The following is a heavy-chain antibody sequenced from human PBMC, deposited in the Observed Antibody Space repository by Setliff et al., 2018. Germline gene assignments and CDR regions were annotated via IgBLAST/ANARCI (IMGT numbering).Heavy chain of an antibody. D-gene: IGHD2-15*01. V-gene: IGHV1-2*02. CDR2: INPNAGNI. CDR1: GYPFTAYY. CDR3: ARGEHIVSGDFYHYIDV. J-gene: IGHJ6*03. Sequence: ASVKVSCKASGYPFTAYYIHWVRQAPGQGLEWMGWINPNAGNINYIQKFQGRVTMTRDTSISTAYMELRRLKSDDTAVYYCARGEHIVSGDFYHYIDVWGKGTTVTVSS.